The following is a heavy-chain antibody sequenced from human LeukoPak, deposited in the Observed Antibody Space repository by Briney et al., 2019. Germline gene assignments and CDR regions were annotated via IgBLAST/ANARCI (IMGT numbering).Heavy chain of an antibody. J-gene: IGHJ3*02. CDR3: ARVLPRDSLGTDAFDI. Sequence: PSETLSLTCAVYGGSVSGYYWSWIRQSPGKGLEWIGEINQSGNTNYNPSLKSRVTISVDTSKNQFSLKLSSVTAADTAVYYCARVLPRDSLGTDAFDIWGQGTMVTVSS. D-gene: IGHD7-27*01. V-gene: IGHV4-34*01. CDR2: INQSGNT. CDR1: GGSVSGYY.